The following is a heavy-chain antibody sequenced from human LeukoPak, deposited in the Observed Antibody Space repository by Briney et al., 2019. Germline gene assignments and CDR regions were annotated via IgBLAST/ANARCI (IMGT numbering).Heavy chain of an antibody. V-gene: IGHV3-11*01. Sequence: PGGSLRLSCAASGFTFSDYYMSWIRQAPGKGLEWVSYISSSGSTIYYADSVKGRFTISRDNSNNTLYLQLDSLRAEDTAIYYCAGVMRGAFDIWGQGTLVTVSS. CDR2: ISSSGSTI. CDR3: AGVMRGAFDI. J-gene: IGHJ3*02. CDR1: GFTFSDYY.